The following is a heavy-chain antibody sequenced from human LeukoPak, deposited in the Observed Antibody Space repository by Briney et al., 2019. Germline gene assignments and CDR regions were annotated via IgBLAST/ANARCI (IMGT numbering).Heavy chain of an antibody. Sequence: ASVKVSCKASGYTFTSYYMHWVRQAPGQGLEWMGIINPSGGSTSYAQKFQGRVTMTRDTSTSTVYMELSSLRSEGTAVYYCARDLGTSIAVAGTFDYWGQGTLVTVSS. CDR1: GYTFTSYY. D-gene: IGHD6-19*01. J-gene: IGHJ4*02. CDR2: INPSGGST. CDR3: ARDLGTSIAVAGTFDY. V-gene: IGHV1-46*01.